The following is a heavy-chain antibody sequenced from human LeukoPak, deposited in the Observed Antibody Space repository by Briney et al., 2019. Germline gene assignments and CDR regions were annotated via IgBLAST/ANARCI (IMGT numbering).Heavy chain of an antibody. J-gene: IGHJ6*03. CDR2: INHSGST. Sequence: PSETLSLTCAVYGGSFSGYYWSWIRQPPGKGLEWIGEINHSGSTNYNPSLKSRVTISVDTSKNQFSLKLSSVTAADTAVYYCARDSGSSSWYSKGSSRYYYMDVWGKGTTVTVSS. D-gene: IGHD6-13*01. V-gene: IGHV4-34*01. CDR1: GGSFSGYY. CDR3: ARDSGSSSWYSKGSSRYYYMDV.